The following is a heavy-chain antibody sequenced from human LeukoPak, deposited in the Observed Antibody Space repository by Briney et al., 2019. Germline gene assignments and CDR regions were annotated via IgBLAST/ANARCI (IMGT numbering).Heavy chain of an antibody. CDR2: ISYDGSNK. J-gene: IGHJ6*03. CDR3: ARFAAGGSYYYYMDV. D-gene: IGHD6-25*01. Sequence: GGSLRLSCAASGFTFSAYTMEWVRQAPGKGLEWVALISYDGSNKFNEDSVKGRFSISRDNSKNSLYLQMNSLRADDTAVYYCARFAAGGSYYYYMDVWGKGTTVTVSS. CDR1: GFTFSAYT. V-gene: IGHV3-30-3*01.